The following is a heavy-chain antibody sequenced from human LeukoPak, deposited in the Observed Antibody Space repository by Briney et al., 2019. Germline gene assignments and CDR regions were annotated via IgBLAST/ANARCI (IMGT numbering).Heavy chain of an antibody. Sequence: ASVKVSCKASGYTFTSYYMHWVRQAPGQGLEWMGIINPSGGSTSYAQRFQGRVTMTRDMSTGTVYMELSSLRSEDTAVYYCARAQNYYDSSGYSLEYFQHWGQGTLVTVSS. CDR3: ARAQNYYDSSGYSLEYFQH. CDR2: INPSGGST. D-gene: IGHD3-22*01. V-gene: IGHV1-46*01. CDR1: GYTFTSYY. J-gene: IGHJ1*01.